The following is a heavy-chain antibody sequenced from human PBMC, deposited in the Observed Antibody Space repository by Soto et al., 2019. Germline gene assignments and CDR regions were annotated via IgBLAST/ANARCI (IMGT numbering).Heavy chain of an antibody. Sequence: SETLSVRCTVSCGSLGSYGWSWIRRPPGMGLEWIASISYSGTTNYNSSLKSRVTISIDTSKNQFSLKFNSVTAADTAVYYCAREGYNFGPFDYWGQGALVTVS. D-gene: IGHD5-18*01. J-gene: IGHJ4*02. V-gene: IGHV4-59*01. CDR1: CGSLGSYG. CDR3: AREGYNFGPFDY. CDR2: ISYSGTT.